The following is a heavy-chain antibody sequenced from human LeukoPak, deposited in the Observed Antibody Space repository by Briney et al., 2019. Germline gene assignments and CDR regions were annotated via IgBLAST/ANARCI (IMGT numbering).Heavy chain of an antibody. CDR1: GGSFSGYY. V-gene: IGHV4-59*01. J-gene: IGHJ6*03. CDR2: IYYSGSS. CDR3: ARFPGSAEYRHYYYMDV. D-gene: IGHD2-15*01. Sequence: PSETLSLTCAVYGGSFSGYYWSWIRQPPGKGLESIGYIYYSGSSDYNPSLKSRVTISVDTSKNQFSLKLSSVTAADTAVYYCARFPGSAEYRHYYYMDVWGKGTTVTVSS.